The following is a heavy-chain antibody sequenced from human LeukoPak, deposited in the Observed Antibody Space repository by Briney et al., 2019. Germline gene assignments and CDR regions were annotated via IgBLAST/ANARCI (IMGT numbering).Heavy chain of an antibody. CDR1: GGSISSGSYY. J-gene: IGHJ5*02. CDR3: ARAIAVASRGWFDP. Sequence: SETLSLTCTVSGGSISSGSYYWSWIRQPAGKGLEWIGRIYTGGSTNYNPSLKSRVTISVDTSKNQFSLKLSSVTAADTAVYYCARAIAVASRGWFDPWGQGTLVTVSS. CDR2: IYTGGST. D-gene: IGHD6-19*01. V-gene: IGHV4-61*02.